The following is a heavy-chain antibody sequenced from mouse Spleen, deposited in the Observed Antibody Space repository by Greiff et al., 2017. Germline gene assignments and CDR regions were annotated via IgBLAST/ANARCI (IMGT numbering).Heavy chain of an antibody. CDR2: IYPGSGST. CDR3: ARGEYSYYFDY. J-gene: IGHJ2*01. Sequence: VQLQQSGAELVRPGASVKLSCKASGYTFTSYWINWVKQRPGQGLEWIGNIYPGSGSTNYDEKFKSKATLTVDTSSSTAYMQLSSLTSEDSAIYYCARGEYSYYFDYWGQGTTLTVSS. V-gene: IGHV1-55*01. CDR1: GYTFTSYW. D-gene: IGHD5-1*01.